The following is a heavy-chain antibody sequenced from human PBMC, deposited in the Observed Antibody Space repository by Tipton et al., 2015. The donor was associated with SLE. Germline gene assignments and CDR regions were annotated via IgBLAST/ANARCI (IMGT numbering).Heavy chain of an antibody. CDR2: IYYSGST. CDR1: GGSISSSSYY. J-gene: IGHJ2*01. D-gene: IGHD6-13*01. CDR3: ARDDSLRPRIAAAGPTGYFDR. V-gene: IGHV4-39*07. Sequence: TLSLTCTVSGGSISSSSYYWGWIRQPPGKGLEWIGSIYYSGSTYYNPSLKSRVTISVDTSKNQFSLNLSSVTAADTAVYYCARDDSLRPRIAAAGPTGYFDRWGRGTLVTVSS.